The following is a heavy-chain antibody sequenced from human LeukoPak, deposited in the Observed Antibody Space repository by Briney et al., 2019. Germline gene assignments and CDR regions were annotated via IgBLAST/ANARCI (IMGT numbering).Heavy chain of an antibody. CDR2: IDGSGDST. V-gene: IGHV3-23*01. Sequence: GGSLRLSCAASGFTFSTYAMNWVRQAPGKGLEWVSTIDGSGDSTYYADSVKGRFTISRDNSKNTLSLQMSSLRAEDTALYYCSIDVSWGQGTLVTVSS. D-gene: IGHD5/OR15-5a*01. J-gene: IGHJ4*02. CDR3: SIDVS. CDR1: GFTFSTYA.